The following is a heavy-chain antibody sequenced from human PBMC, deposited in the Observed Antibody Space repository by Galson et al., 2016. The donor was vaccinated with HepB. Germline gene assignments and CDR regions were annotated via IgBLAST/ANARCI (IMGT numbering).Heavy chain of an antibody. J-gene: IGHJ6*02. Sequence: SVKVSCKAYGGTFTSHAINWVRQAPGQGLEWMGGITPILGTVNYAQKFQGRVTITADESTSTAYMELRSLRSEDTAVYYGARVSGVNIIYGMDVWGQGTTVTVSS. CDR3: ARVSGVNIIYGMDV. CDR1: GGTFTSHA. D-gene: IGHD2-15*01. CDR2: ITPILGTV. V-gene: IGHV1-69*13.